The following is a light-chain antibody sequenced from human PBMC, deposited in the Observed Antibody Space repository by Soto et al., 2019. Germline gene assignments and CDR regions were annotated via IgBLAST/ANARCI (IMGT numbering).Light chain of an antibody. Sequence: QSVLTQPPSASGSPGQSVTISCTGTSSDIGGYNYVSWYQQHPGKAPKLIIYEVSKRPSGVPDRFSGSKSGNTASLTVSGLQAEDEADYCCTSYAGSNNLVFAGGTKLTVL. J-gene: IGLJ3*02. V-gene: IGLV2-8*01. CDR2: EVS. CDR3: TSYAGSNNLV. CDR1: SSDIGGYNY.